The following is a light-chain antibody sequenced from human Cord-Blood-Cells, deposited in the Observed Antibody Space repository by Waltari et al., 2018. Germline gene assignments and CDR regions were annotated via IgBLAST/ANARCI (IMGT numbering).Light chain of an antibody. J-gene: IGLJ2*01. Sequence: QSALTQPRPVSGSPGQSVTIHCTGTSSDVGGYNYVSWYQHHPGKAPKLMIYDVSKRPSVVPDRFSGSKSGNTASLTISGLQAEDEADYYCCSYAGSYTFDVVFGGGTKLTVL. V-gene: IGLV2-11*01. CDR1: SSDVGGYNY. CDR3: CSYAGSYTFDVV. CDR2: DVS.